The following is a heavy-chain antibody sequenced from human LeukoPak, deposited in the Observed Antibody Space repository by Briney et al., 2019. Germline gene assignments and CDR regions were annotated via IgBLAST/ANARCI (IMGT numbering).Heavy chain of an antibody. V-gene: IGHV3-15*01. CDR1: GFTFSNAW. CDR2: IKSKTDGGTT. Sequence: GGSLRLSCAASGFTFSNAWMSWVRQAPGKGLEWVGRIKSKTDGGTTDYAAPVKGRFTISRDDSKNTLYLQMNSLKTEDTAVYYCTTDMITMTVVAVLMDVWGKGTTVTVSS. D-gene: IGHD3-22*01. J-gene: IGHJ6*03. CDR3: TTDMITMTVVAVLMDV.